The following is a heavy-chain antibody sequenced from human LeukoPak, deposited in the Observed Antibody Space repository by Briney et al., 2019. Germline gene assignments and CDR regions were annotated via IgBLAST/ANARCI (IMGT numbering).Heavy chain of an antibody. D-gene: IGHD2-2*02. CDR3: ARCCSSTSCYSCAFDI. CDR2: ISSSSSTI. CDR1: GFTFSSYS. J-gene: IGHJ3*02. Sequence: PGGSLRLSCAASGFTFSSYSMNWVRQAPGKGLEWVSYISSSSSTIYYADSVKGRFTISRDNAKNSLYLQMNSLRAEDTAVYYCARCCSSTSCYSCAFDIWGQGTMVTVSS. V-gene: IGHV3-48*01.